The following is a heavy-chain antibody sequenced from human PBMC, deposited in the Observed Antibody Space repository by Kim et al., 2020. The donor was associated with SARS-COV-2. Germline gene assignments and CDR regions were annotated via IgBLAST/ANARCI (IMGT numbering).Heavy chain of an antibody. J-gene: IGHJ2*01. CDR3: SRVGRSGERLGRGSHWYCAL. V-gene: IGHV4-31*03. CDR1: GGAISSSDYY. D-gene: IGHD7-27*01. Sequence: SETLSLTCFVSGGAISSSDYYLSWIRHLPGKGLEWVGYTFYSGSTYYNPSLRSRATISIDTSKRQFSLRLRSVTAADAAVYYCSRVGRSGERLGRGSHWYCALWGRGSLHTVSS. CDR2: TFYSGST.